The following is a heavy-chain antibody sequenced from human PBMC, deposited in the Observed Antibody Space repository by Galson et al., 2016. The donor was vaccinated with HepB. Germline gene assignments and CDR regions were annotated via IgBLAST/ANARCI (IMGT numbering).Heavy chain of an antibody. CDR2: INPSGGST. CDR3: ARVMGRSYYYGSGSYVANDYYYGMDV. V-gene: IGHV1-46*01. CDR1: GYTFTNYY. Sequence: SVKVSCKASGYTFTNYYMHWVRQAPGQGLEWMGIINPSGGSTTYAQKVQGRVTMIRDTSTSTVYMELSSLRSEDTAVYYCARVMGRSYYYGSGSYVANDYYYGMDVWGQGTTVTVSS. J-gene: IGHJ6*02. D-gene: IGHD3-10*01.